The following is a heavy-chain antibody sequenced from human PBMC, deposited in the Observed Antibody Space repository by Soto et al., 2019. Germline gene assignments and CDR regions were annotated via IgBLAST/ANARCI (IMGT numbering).Heavy chain of an antibody. CDR2: IYYSGST. J-gene: IGHJ6*02. CDR1: GGSISSGGYY. D-gene: IGHD6-19*01. Sequence: PSETLSLTCTVSGGSISSGGYYWSWIRQHPGKGLEWIGYIYYSGSTYYSPSLKSRVTISVDTSKSQFSLKLSSVTAADTAVYYCARDFTDSSGPTLGMGVWGQGTTVTVSS. V-gene: IGHV4-31*03. CDR3: ARDFTDSSGPTLGMGV.